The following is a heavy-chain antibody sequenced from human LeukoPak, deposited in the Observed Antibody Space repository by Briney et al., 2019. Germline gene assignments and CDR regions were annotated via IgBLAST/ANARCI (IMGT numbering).Heavy chain of an antibody. CDR1: GLTFSKYT. D-gene: IGHD3-22*01. CDR2: ITGGSDII. CDR3: ARGIGSGYNPSFDY. Sequence: PGGSLRLSCVVSGLTFSKYTMNWVRQAPGKGLEWISYITGGSDIIYYADSVKGRFTISRDNAKNSLYLQMNSLRDEDTAVYYCARGIGSGYNPSFDYWGQGTLVTVSS. J-gene: IGHJ4*02. V-gene: IGHV3-48*02.